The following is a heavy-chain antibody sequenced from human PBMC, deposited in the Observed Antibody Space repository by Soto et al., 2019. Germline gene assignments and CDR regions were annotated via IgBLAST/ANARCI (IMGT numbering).Heavy chain of an antibody. D-gene: IGHD3-10*01. CDR2: ISGSGGST. Sequence: GGSLRLSCAASGFTFSSYAMSWVRQAPGKGLEWVSAISGSGGSTYYADSVKGRFTISRDNSKNTLYLQMNSLRAEDTAVYYCAKAGRAMVRGVIIGVFDYWGQGTLVTVSS. CDR1: GFTFSSYA. CDR3: AKAGRAMVRGVIIGVFDY. J-gene: IGHJ4*02. V-gene: IGHV3-23*01.